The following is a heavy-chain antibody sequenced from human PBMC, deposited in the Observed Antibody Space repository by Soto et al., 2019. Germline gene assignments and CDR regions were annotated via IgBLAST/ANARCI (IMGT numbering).Heavy chain of an antibody. CDR1: GGSISTYY. D-gene: IGHD2-2*01. Sequence: SETLYLTCTVSGGSISTYYWSWIRQPPGKGLEWIGHISYSGSTNYNPSLKSRVSISVDTSKNQFSLKLTSVTAADTAVYYCARGYDHGDKWGQGTLVTVSS. V-gene: IGHV4-59*01. CDR2: ISYSGST. CDR3: ARGYDHGDK. J-gene: IGHJ4*02.